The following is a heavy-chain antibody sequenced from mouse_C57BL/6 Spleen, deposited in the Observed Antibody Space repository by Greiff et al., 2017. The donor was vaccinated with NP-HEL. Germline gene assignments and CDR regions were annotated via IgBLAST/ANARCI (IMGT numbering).Heavy chain of an antibody. CDR3: ALIYYGNYDYAMDY. Sequence: EVKLQESGPELVKPGASVKISCKASGYSFTDYNMNWVKQSNGKSLEWIGVINPDYGTTSYNQKFKGKATLTVDKSSSTAYMQLNSLTSEDSAVYYCALIYYGNYDYAMDYWGQGTSVTVSS. J-gene: IGHJ4*01. D-gene: IGHD2-1*01. CDR2: INPDYGTT. V-gene: IGHV1-39*01. CDR1: GYSFTDYN.